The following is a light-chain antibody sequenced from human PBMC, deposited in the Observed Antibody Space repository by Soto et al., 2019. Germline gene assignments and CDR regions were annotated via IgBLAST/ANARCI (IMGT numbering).Light chain of an antibody. CDR1: QTIFTN. J-gene: IGKJ5*01. CDR3: QQYNNWPIT. V-gene: IGKV3-15*01. CDR2: DAS. Sequence: EIVLTQSPDTLSLSPGERATLSCRASQTIFTNLAWYQQKPGQAPRLLIYDASTRATGVPARSGGSGSGTEFTLTISSLQSEDFAVYYCQQYNNWPITFGQGTRLEI.